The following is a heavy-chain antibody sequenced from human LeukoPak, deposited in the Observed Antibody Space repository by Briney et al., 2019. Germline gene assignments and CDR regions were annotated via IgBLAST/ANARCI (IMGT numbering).Heavy chain of an antibody. D-gene: IGHD3-22*01. CDR1: GYTFTGYY. V-gene: IGHV1-2*02. Sequence: ASVEVSCKASGYTFTGYYMHWVRQAPGQGLEWMGWINPNSGGTNYAQKFQGRVTMTRDTSISTAYMELSRLRSDDTAVYYCASGDNYDRSGPYYFDYWGQGTLVTVSS. CDR2: INPNSGGT. J-gene: IGHJ4*02. CDR3: ASGDNYDRSGPYYFDY.